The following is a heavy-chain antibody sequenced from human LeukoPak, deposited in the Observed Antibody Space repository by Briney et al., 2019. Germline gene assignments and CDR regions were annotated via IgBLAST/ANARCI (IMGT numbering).Heavy chain of an antibody. J-gene: IGHJ5*02. D-gene: IGHD1-1*01. Sequence: GESLKISCKGSGYSFTSYWIGWVRQMPGKGLEWMGWINPNSGGTNYAQKFQGRVTMTRDTSISTAYMELSRLRSDDTAVYYCARDLERRNWFDPWGQGTLVTVSS. CDR2: INPNSGGT. V-gene: IGHV1-2*02. CDR1: GYSFTSYW. CDR3: ARDLERRNWFDP.